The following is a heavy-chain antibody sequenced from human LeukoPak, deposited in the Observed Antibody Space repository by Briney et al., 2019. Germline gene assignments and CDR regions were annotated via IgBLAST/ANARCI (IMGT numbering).Heavy chain of an antibody. CDR1: GGTFSSYA. V-gene: IGHV1-69*13. CDR3: ERNLGYCRGPVCFPLFDC. D-gene: IGHD2-15*01. Sequence: ASVKVSCKASGGTFSSYAISWVRQAPGQGLEWMGGIIPIFGTANYAQKFQGRVTITADESTSTAYMELSSLRSEKTAVYYGERNLGYCRGPVCFPLFDCGGQGTLVAVSS. J-gene: IGHJ4*02. CDR2: IIPIFGTA.